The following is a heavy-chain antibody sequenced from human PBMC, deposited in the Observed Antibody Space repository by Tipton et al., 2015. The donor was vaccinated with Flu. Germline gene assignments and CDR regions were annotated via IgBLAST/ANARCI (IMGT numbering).Heavy chain of an antibody. Sequence: LRLSCAVSGDSISSDFYWAWIRQFPGKGLEWIGTVSRTGSTLYNPSLKSRVTISIDTSKNQFSLNMRSVTAADMAVYYCARRDYSNYVSDPKSWFDPWGQGTLVAVSS. CDR1: GDSISSDFY. D-gene: IGHD4-11*01. J-gene: IGHJ5*02. CDR2: VSRTGST. CDR3: ARRDYSNYVSDPKSWFDP. V-gene: IGHV4-38-2*01.